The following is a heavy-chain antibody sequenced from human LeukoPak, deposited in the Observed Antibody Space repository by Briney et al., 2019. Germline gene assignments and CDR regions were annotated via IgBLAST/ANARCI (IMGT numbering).Heavy chain of an antibody. CDR2: ISGSGGST. V-gene: IGHV3-23*01. Sequence: GGSLRLSCAASGFTFGSYAMSWVRQAPGKGLEWVSAISGSGGSTYYADSVKGRFTISRDNSKNTLYLQMNSLRAEDTAVYYCAKGLRYYYGSGSLMDAFDIWGQGTMVTVSS. CDR1: GFTFGSYA. D-gene: IGHD3-10*01. J-gene: IGHJ3*02. CDR3: AKGLRYYYGSGSLMDAFDI.